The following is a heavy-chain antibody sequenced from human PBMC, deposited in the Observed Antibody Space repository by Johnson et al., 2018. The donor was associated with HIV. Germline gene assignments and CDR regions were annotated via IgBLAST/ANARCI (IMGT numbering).Heavy chain of an antibody. CDR1: GFTVSSNY. J-gene: IGHJ3*02. CDR2: VYSGGTT. CDR3: VREEGNDILTRGDAFDI. V-gene: IGHV3-66*01. D-gene: IGHD3-9*01. Sequence: VQLVESGGGLVQPGGSLRLSCAASGFTVSSNYMSWVRQAPGKGLESVSVVYSGGTTHYVDSVKGRFTISRDNAKNSLYLQMNSLRAEDTAVYYCVREEGNDILTRGDAFDIWGQGTLVTVSS.